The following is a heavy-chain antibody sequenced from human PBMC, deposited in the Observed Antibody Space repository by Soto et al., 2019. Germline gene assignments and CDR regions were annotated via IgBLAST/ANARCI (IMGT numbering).Heavy chain of an antibody. V-gene: IGHV3-30*18. J-gene: IGHJ4*02. Sequence: LRLSCAASGFTFSSYGMHWVRQAPGKGLEWVAVISYDGSNKYYADSVKGRFTISRDNSKNTLYLQMNSLRAEDTAVYYCAKDTYDSSGYPDYWGQGTLVTVSS. CDR3: AKDTYDSSGYPDY. CDR1: GFTFSSYG. D-gene: IGHD3-22*01. CDR2: ISYDGSNK.